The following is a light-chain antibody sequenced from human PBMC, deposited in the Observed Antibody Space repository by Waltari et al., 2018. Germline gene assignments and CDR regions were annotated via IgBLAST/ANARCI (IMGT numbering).Light chain of an antibody. J-gene: IGLJ3*02. CDR1: SSDVGSYNY. CDR2: EVH. Sequence: QSALTQPPSASGSPGQSVTISCTGTSSDVGSYNYVSWYQQHPGTAPKLMIYEVHKRPSGVPDRFSGSKSGNAASLTVSGLQAEDDADYFCSSYAGKNNVVFGGGTKLTVL. V-gene: IGLV2-8*01. CDR3: SSYAGKNNVV.